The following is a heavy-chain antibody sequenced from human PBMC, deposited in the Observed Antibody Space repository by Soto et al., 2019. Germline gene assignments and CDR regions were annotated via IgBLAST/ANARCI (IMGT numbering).Heavy chain of an antibody. J-gene: IGHJ4*02. V-gene: IGHV3-23*01. CDR2: ISGSGGST. D-gene: IGHD1-26*01. Sequence: GASVKVSCKASGYTFTSYAMHWVRQAPGKGLEWVSAISGSGGSTYYADSVKGRFTISRDNSKNTLYLQMNSLRAEDTAVYYCAKKFYSGSYYVLDYWGQGTLVTVSS. CDR1: GYTFTSYA. CDR3: AKKFYSGSYYVLDY.